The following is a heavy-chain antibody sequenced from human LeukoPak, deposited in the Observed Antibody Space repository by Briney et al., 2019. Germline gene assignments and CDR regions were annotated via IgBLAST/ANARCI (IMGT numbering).Heavy chain of an antibody. CDR3: ARGGEANSYDTSGYYLYYY. V-gene: IGHV1-69*05. D-gene: IGHD3-22*01. CDR2: IIPIFGTT. J-gene: IGHJ4*02. Sequence: ASVKVSCKASGGTFSNYAISWVRQAPGQGLEWMGRIIPIFGTTNYAQKFQGRGTITTDESTSTAYMELSRLRSEHTAVYYCARGGEANSYDTSGYYLYYYWGQGTLVTVSS. CDR1: GGTFSNYA.